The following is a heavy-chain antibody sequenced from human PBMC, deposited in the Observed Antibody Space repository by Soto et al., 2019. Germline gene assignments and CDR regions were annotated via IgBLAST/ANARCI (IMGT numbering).Heavy chain of an antibody. CDR2: TRNKANSYTT. Sequence: EVQLVESGGGLVQPGGSLRLSCAASGFTFSDHYMDWVRQAPGKGLECVGRTRNKANSYTTEYAASVKGRFTISRDDSKNSLYLQMNSLKPEDTAVYYCALPCYGSGWLDPWGQGTLVTVSS. V-gene: IGHV3-72*01. J-gene: IGHJ5*02. D-gene: IGHD3-10*01. CDR1: GFTFSDHY. CDR3: ALPCYGSGWLDP.